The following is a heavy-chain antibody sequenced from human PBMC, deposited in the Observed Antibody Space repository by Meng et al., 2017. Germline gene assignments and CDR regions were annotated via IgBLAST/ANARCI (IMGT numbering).Heavy chain of an antibody. CDR3: ASELKTYGSWSYAY. D-gene: IGHD3-10*01. CDR1: GYTFTGYY. CDR2: INPNSGGT. J-gene: IGHJ4*02. V-gene: IGHV1-2*06. Sequence: QGPRGPSGAAGKKPGASVKASCKASGYTFTGYYMHWVRQAPGQGLEWMGRINPNSGGTNYAQKFQGRVTMTRVTAISTAYMELSRLRSDDTAVYDCASELKTYGSWSYAYWGQGTLVTVSS.